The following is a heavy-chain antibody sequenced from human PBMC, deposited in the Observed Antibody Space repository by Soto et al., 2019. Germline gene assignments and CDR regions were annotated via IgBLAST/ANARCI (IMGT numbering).Heavy chain of an antibody. CDR1: GGSFSGYY. CDR3: ARSRGQILRYFDWLDP. Sequence: PSETLSLTCAVYGGSFSGYYWSWIRQPPGKGLEWIGEINHSGSTNYNPSLKSRVTISVDTSKNQFSLKLSSVTAADTAVYYCARSRGQILRYFDWLDPWGQGTLVT. D-gene: IGHD3-9*01. V-gene: IGHV4-34*01. J-gene: IGHJ5*02. CDR2: INHSGST.